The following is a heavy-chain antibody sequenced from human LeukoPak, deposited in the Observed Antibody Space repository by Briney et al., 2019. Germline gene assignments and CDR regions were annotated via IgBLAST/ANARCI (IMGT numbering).Heavy chain of an antibody. Sequence: PGGSLRLSCAASGFTFNNYAMHWVRQAPGKGLEWVSGISWNSGNIGYADSVKGRFTISRDNAKNSLYLQMNSLRAEDTAFYYCTKPRVLSPGVFDIWGQGTVVTVSS. V-gene: IGHV3-9*01. J-gene: IGHJ3*02. CDR1: GFTFNNYA. CDR2: ISWNSGNI. CDR3: TKPRVLSPGVFDI. D-gene: IGHD2-8*02.